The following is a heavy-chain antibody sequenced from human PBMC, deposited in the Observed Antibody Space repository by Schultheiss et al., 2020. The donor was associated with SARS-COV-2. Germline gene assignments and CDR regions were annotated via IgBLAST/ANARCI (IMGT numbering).Heavy chain of an antibody. J-gene: IGHJ4*02. V-gene: IGHV3-48*01. Sequence: GGSLRLSCAASGFTVSSNYMSWVRQAPGKGLEWVSYISSSGSTIYYADSVKGRFTISRDNSKNTLYLQMNSLRAEDTAVYYCARDGSCSGGSCDFDYWGQGTLVTVSS. CDR2: ISSSGSTI. CDR1: GFTVSSNY. D-gene: IGHD2-15*01. CDR3: ARDGSCSGGSCDFDY.